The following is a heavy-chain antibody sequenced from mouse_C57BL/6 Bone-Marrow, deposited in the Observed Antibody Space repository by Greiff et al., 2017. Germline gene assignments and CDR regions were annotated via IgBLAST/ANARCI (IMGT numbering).Heavy chain of an antibody. Sequence: EVQLVESGGGLVQPGGSLKLSCAASGFTFSDYGMAWVRQAPRKGPAWVAFISNLAYSIYYADTVTGRFTISRENAKNTLYLEMSSLRSEDTAMYYCARDDYEGYWYFDVWGTGTTVTVSS. CDR3: ARDDYEGYWYFDV. CDR1: GFTFSDYG. CDR2: ISNLAYSI. J-gene: IGHJ1*03. V-gene: IGHV5-15*01. D-gene: IGHD2-4*01.